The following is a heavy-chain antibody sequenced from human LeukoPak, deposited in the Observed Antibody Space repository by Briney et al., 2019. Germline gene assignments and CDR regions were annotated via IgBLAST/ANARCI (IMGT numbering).Heavy chain of an antibody. CDR1: GFNFDDYA. CDR2: ISSSGGIT. D-gene: IGHD3-9*01. J-gene: IGHJ4*02. Sequence: GGSLRLSCAASGFNFDDYAMSWVRQAPGKGLEWVSAISSSGGITYYADSVKGRFTISRDNSKNTLYLQMNSPRAEDTAVYYCAKEGSDILTGYYVDYWGQGTLVTVSS. CDR3: AKEGSDILTGYYVDY. V-gene: IGHV3-23*01.